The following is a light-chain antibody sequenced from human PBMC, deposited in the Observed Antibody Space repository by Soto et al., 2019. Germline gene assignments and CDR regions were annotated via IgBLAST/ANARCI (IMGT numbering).Light chain of an antibody. J-gene: IGKJ2*01. V-gene: IGKV1-33*01. CDR3: QQYDNLPYT. CDR1: HDITRY. CDR2: DVS. Sequence: DIQMTQSPPSLSAPVGDRVTITCQASHDITRYLNWYQRKPGKAPKLLIYDVSNLETGVPSRFSGSGSGTEFTFTISSPQPEDIATYYCQQYDNLPYTFGQGTRLEIK.